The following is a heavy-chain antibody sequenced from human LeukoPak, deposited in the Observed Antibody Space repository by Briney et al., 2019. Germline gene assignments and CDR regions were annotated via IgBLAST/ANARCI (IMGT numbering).Heavy chain of an antibody. CDR1: EFSVGSNY. Sequence: GGSLRLSCAASEFSVGSNYMTWVRQAPGKGLEWVSLIYSGGSTYYADSVKGRFTISRDNSKNTLYLQMNSLRAEDTAVYYCAKDGDIVATPLDYWGQGTLVTVSS. CDR2: IYSGGST. D-gene: IGHD5-12*01. CDR3: AKDGDIVATPLDY. J-gene: IGHJ4*02. V-gene: IGHV3-66*01.